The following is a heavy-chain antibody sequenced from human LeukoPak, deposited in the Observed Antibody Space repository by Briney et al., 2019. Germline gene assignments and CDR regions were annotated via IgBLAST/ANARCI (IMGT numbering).Heavy chain of an antibody. Sequence: SETLSLTCTVSGGSLNSYYWSWLRQPPGKGLERMGYIYYSWSTNYNPSLASRVTISVDTSKNRFSLKLSSVTAADTAVYYCARYRYCGGGSCYYSFDPWGQGTLVTVSS. J-gene: IGHJ5*02. CDR1: GGSLNSYY. CDR3: ARYRYCGGGSCYYSFDP. D-gene: IGHD2-15*01. V-gene: IGHV4-59*01. CDR2: IYYSWST.